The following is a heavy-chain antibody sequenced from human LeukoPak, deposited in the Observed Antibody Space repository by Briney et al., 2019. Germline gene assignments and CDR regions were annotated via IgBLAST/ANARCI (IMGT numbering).Heavy chain of an antibody. V-gene: IGHV3-30*03. CDR1: GFTFSSYS. CDR3: AGPPYIGGFDP. Sequence: GGSLRLSCAASGFTFSSYSMNWVRQPPGKGLEWVAVISYDGSNKYYADSVKGRFTISRDNSKNTLYLQMNSLRAEDTAVYYCAGPPYIGGFDPWGQGTLVTVSS. J-gene: IGHJ5*02. D-gene: IGHD3-16*01. CDR2: ISYDGSNK.